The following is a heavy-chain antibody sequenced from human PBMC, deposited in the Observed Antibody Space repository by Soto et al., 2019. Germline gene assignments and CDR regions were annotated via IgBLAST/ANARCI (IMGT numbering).Heavy chain of an antibody. D-gene: IGHD4-17*01. CDR2: IIPILGIA. CDR1: GGTFSSYT. J-gene: IGHJ6*03. V-gene: IGHV1-69*02. CDR3: ARAGSLSGFYGDYVTHYYYMDV. Sequence: GASVKVSCKASGGTFSSYTISWVRQAPGQGLEWMGRIIPILGIANYAQKFQGRVTITADKSTSTAYMELSSLRSEDTAVYYCARAGSLSGFYGDYVTHYYYMDVWGKGTTVTVSS.